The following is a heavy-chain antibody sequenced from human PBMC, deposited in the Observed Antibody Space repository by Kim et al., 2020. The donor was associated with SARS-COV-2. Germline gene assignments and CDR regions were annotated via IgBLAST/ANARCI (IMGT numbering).Heavy chain of an antibody. CDR3: TREVRGDVGGFAF. CDR2: ISSDGNDV. J-gene: IGHJ4*01. V-gene: IGHV3-21*06. D-gene: IGHD3-16*01. CDR1: GFTFNTYT. Sequence: GGSLRLSCAASGFTFNTYTMNWVRQAPGKGLEWVSFISSDGNDVFYAASVKGRFTISRDDASNSLFLQMNSLRGDDTSVYYCTREVRGDVGGFAFWGHGTLVTVS.